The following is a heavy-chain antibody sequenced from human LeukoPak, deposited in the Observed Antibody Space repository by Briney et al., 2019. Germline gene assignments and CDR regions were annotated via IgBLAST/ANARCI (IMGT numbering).Heavy chain of an antibody. CDR1: GGSISSYY. D-gene: IGHD2-2*01. CDR2: IYNSGST. J-gene: IGHJ1*01. CDR3: ARGYCSSTICFQYFHH. V-gene: IGHV4-4*07. Sequence: PSETLSLTCTVSGGSISSYYWSWIRQPAGKGLEWIGHIYNSGSTNYNPSLKSRVAISVDTSKNQFSLKLNSVTAADTAVYYCARGYCSSTICFQYFHHWGQGTLVTVSS.